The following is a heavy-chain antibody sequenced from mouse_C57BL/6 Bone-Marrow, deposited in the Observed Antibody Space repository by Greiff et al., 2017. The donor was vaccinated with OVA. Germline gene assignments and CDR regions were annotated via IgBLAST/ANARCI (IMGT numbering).Heavy chain of an antibody. CDR2: IWGVGST. CDR3: ASDRGLLRFAY. CDR1: GFSLTSYG. V-gene: IGHV2-6*01. J-gene: IGHJ3*01. Sequence: VKLMESGPGLVAPSQRLSITCTVSGFSLTSYGVDWVRQSPGKGLEWLGVIWGVGSTNYNSALKSRLSISKDNSKSQVFLKMNSLQTDDTAMYYCASDRGLLRFAYWGQGTLVTVSA. D-gene: IGHD2-3*01.